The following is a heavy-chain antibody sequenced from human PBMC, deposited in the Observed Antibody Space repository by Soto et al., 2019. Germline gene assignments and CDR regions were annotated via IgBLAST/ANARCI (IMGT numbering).Heavy chain of an antibody. V-gene: IGHV4-34*01. Sequence: QVQLQQWGAGLLKPSETLSLTCAVYGGSFSGYYWYWSWIRQPPGKGLEWIGEINRDGDTNYNPSLKSRVTMSVDTSKRQFSLRLCSVTAADTAMYYCARRRRHDSTFYYDSSGYFSAWGQGTLVTVSS. CDR3: ARRRRHDSTFYYDSSGYFSA. CDR2: INRDGDT. J-gene: IGHJ1*01. D-gene: IGHD3-22*01. CDR1: GGSFSGYY.